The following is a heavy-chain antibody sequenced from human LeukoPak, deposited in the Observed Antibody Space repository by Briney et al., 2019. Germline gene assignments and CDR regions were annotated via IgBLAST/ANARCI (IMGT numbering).Heavy chain of an antibody. CDR2: IKYDGSEK. CDR1: GFTFSTYW. Sequence: GGSLRLSCAASGFTFSTYWMSWVRQAPGKGLEWVANIKYDGSEKYYVDSVKGRFTISRDNAKNSLYLQMNSLRAEDTAVYYCARDVASGDSSDDYWGQGTLVTVSS. CDR3: ARDVASGDSSDDY. D-gene: IGHD3-22*01. J-gene: IGHJ4*02. V-gene: IGHV3-7*01.